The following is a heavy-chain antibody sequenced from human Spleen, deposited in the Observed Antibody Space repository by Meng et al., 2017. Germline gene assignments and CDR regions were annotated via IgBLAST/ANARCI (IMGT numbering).Heavy chain of an antibody. J-gene: IGHJ4*02. CDR2: INHSGST. CDR3: ARGPTTMAHDFDY. Sequence: QVQQQQWGAGLLKPSETLSLTCAVYGGSISGYCWTWIRQPPGKGLEWIGEINHSGSTTYNPSLKSRVTISVDTSKNQFSLKLNSVTAADTAVYYCARGPTTMAHDFDYWGQGTLVTVSS. CDR1: GGSISGYC. V-gene: IGHV4-34*01. D-gene: IGHD4-11*01.